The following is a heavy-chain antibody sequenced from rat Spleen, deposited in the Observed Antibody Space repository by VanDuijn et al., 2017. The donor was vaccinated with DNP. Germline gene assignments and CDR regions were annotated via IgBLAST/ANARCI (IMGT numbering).Heavy chain of an antibody. Sequence: EVQLVESGGDSVQPGRSLKLSCAASGFTFRNSGMAWVRQAPTKGLEWVASISYDGSSIYYRDSVKGRFTISRDNARTTLYLQMDSLRSDDTAAYYCTRDPATVVSFDYWGQGVMVTVSS. D-gene: IGHD1-1*01. CDR2: ISYDGSSI. V-gene: IGHV5-29*01. CDR1: GFTFRNSG. CDR3: TRDPATVVSFDY. J-gene: IGHJ2*01.